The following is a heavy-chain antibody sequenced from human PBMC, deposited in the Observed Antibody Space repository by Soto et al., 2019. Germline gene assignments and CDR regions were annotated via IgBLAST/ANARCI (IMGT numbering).Heavy chain of an antibody. CDR2: ISVSGGST. V-gene: IGHV3-23*01. CDR1: GFTFISYA. J-gene: IGHJ4*02. Sequence: PGGSLRLSCAASGFTFISYAMSWVRQAPGKGLEWVSVISVSGGSTYYADSVKGRFTISRDNSKNTLYLQMNSLRAEDTAVYYCGKSVHSQNYYSYYSFDHWGKGTLVIVSS. D-gene: IGHD1-26*01. CDR3: GKSVHSQNYYSYYSFDH.